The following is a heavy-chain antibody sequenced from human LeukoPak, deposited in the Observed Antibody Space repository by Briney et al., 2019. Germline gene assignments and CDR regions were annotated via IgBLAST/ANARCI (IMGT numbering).Heavy chain of an antibody. Sequence: GGSLRLSCAASGFTFSSYWMHWVRQAPGKGLEWVGRIKSKTDGGTTDYAAPVKGRFTISRDDSKNTLYLQMNSLKTEDTAVYYCTRRVGAKGIFDYWGQGTLLTVSS. J-gene: IGHJ4*02. CDR3: TRRVGAKGIFDY. V-gene: IGHV3-15*01. CDR2: IKSKTDGGTT. D-gene: IGHD1-26*01. CDR1: GFTFSSYW.